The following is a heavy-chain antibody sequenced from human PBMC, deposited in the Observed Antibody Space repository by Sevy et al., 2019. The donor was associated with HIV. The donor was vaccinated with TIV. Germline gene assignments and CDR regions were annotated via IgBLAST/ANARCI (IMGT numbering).Heavy chain of an antibody. Sequence: GGSLRLSCAASGFTFSSYSMNWVRQAPGKGLEWVSYISSSSSTIYYADSVKGRFTISRDKAKNSLYLQMNSLRAEDTAVYYCARDRIAAAAWYFDLWGRGTLVTVSS. V-gene: IGHV3-48*01. CDR3: ARDRIAAAAWYFDL. D-gene: IGHD6-13*01. CDR2: ISSSSSTI. CDR1: GFTFSSYS. J-gene: IGHJ2*01.